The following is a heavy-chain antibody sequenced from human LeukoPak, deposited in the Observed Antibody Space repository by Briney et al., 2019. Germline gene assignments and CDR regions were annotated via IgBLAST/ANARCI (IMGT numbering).Heavy chain of an antibody. V-gene: IGHV4-4*07. CDR3: ARDRWFDT. CDR1: GGSMSRYY. J-gene: IGHJ5*02. Sequence: SDTLSLTCSVSGGSMSRYYWNWIRQPAGKGLEWIGRIYSTGSADYNPSLQSRVTMSVDTSKNEFSLRLTSVTAADTAIYYCARDRWFDTWGQGPLVTVSS. CDR2: IYSTGSA.